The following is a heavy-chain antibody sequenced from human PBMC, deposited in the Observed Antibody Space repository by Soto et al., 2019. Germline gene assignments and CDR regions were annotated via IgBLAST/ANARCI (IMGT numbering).Heavy chain of an antibody. D-gene: IGHD6-19*01. CDR1: GFTFSGYG. V-gene: IGHV3-30*03. Sequence: QVHLVESGGGVVQPGRSLRLSCAASGFTFSGYGVHWVRQAPGKGPEWVAVISSDGSKKYYADSVKGRFTISRDNSKNTLYLQMNSLRAEDTAVYYCARDGDSNGWSEPDYWGQGTLVTVSS. CDR3: ARDGDSNGWSEPDY. J-gene: IGHJ4*02. CDR2: ISSDGSKK.